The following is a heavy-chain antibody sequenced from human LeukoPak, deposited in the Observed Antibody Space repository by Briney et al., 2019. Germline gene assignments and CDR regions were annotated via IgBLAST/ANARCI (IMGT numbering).Heavy chain of an antibody. V-gene: IGHV4-34*01. CDR1: GGSFSGYY. CDR2: INHSGST. D-gene: IGHD3-22*01. J-gene: IGHJ5*02. CDR3: ARGKRGYYYDSSGHRYGFDP. Sequence: SETLSLTCAVYGGSFSGYYWSWIRQPPGKGLEWIGEINHSGSTNYNPSLKSRVTISVDTSKNQFSLKLSSVTAADTAVYYCARGKRGYYYDSSGHRYGFDPWGQGTLVTVSS.